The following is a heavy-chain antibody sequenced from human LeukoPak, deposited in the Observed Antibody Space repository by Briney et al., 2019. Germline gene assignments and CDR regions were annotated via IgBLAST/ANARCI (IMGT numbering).Heavy chain of an antibody. Sequence: GGSLRLSCAASGFTFSDYYMSWIRQAPGKGLEWVANIKQDGSEQYYVDSVKGRFTVSRDNAKNSLHLQMNSLRVEDTAVYYCAGGSGWTTNYWGQGTLVTVSS. CDR1: GFTFSDYY. V-gene: IGHV3-7*04. CDR3: AGGSGWTTNY. CDR2: IKQDGSEQ. J-gene: IGHJ4*02. D-gene: IGHD3-3*01.